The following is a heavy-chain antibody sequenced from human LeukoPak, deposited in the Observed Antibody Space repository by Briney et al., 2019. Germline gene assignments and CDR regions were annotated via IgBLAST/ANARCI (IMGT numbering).Heavy chain of an antibody. CDR1: GGSISSSSYY. CDR2: IYYSGST. Sequence: SETLSLTCTVSGGSISSSSYYWGWIRQPPGKGLEWIGSIYYSGSTYYSPSLKSRVTISVDTSKNQFSLNLSSVTAADTAVYYCARDRGDFPPDWFDPWGQGTLVTVSS. CDR3: ARDRGDFPPDWFDP. J-gene: IGHJ5*02. V-gene: IGHV4-39*07. D-gene: IGHD3-10*01.